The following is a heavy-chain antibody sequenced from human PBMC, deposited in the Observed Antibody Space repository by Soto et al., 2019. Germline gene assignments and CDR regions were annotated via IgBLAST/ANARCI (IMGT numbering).Heavy chain of an antibody. CDR3: ARDIVVVPAATGFDP. CDR2: INPSGGST. J-gene: IGHJ5*02. Sequence: ASVKVSCKASGYTFTSYYMHWVRQAPGQGLEWMGIINPSGGSTSYAQKFQGRVTMTRDTSTSTVYMELSSLRSEDTAVYYCARDIVVVPAATGFDPWGQGTLVTVSS. V-gene: IGHV1-46*01. D-gene: IGHD2-2*01. CDR1: GYTFTSYY.